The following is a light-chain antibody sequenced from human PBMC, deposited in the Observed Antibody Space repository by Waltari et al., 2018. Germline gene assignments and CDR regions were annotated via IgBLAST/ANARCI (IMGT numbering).Light chain of an antibody. J-gene: IGLJ3*02. CDR3: GGWDDSLNGWV. CDR1: NSNLGNHH. Sequence: QSVMTQPPSASGTPGPRVTISCSGSNSNLGNHHVYGSQHLPGAAPKLLIYRNNQRPSGVPDRFSVSKSGTSASLAISGLRSEDEGDYYCGGWDDSLNGWVFGGGTKLTVL. V-gene: IGLV1-47*01. CDR2: RNN.